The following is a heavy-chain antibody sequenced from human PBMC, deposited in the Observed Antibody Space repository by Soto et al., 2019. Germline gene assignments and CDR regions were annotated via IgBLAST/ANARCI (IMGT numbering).Heavy chain of an antibody. CDR1: GFTFSDNY. J-gene: IGHJ4*02. V-gene: IGHV3-33*08. CDR2: IWYDGSNK. CDR3: ARDGGFTVY. Sequence: GGYLRLSCAASGFTFSDNYMSWIRQAPGKGLEWVAVIWYDGSNKYYEDSVKGRFTISRDNSKNTLYLQMNSLRAEDTAVYYCARDGGFTVYWGQGT. D-gene: IGHD2-15*01.